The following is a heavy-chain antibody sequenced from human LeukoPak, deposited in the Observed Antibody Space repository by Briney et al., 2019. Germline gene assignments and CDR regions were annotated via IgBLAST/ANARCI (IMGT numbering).Heavy chain of an antibody. V-gene: IGHV3-23*01. J-gene: IGHJ4*02. CDR1: GFTFTSST. CDR2: ISGGGDTT. Sequence: GGSLRLSCAASGFTFTSSTMNWVRQAPGKGLEWVSAISGGGDTTYYADSVKGRLTISRDNSKNTLYLQMSSLRAEDTAEYYCAKVRYDDSSGYPHYYFDYWGQGTLVTVSS. D-gene: IGHD3-22*01. CDR3: AKVRYDDSSGYPHYYFDY.